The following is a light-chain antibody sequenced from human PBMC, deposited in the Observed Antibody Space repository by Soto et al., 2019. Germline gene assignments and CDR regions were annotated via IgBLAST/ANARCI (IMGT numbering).Light chain of an antibody. Sequence: DLQLTQSPSSLSASLGDSITITCRASETISTFLNWYQVQPGKAPRLLVYGASYLQVGDPLRFRASGSGTLFTLTIDNLQREDLASYCCQAFFSAGLTFGGGTRVDI. J-gene: IGKJ4*01. CDR2: GAS. CDR3: QAFFSAGLT. CDR1: ETISTF. V-gene: IGKV1-39*01.